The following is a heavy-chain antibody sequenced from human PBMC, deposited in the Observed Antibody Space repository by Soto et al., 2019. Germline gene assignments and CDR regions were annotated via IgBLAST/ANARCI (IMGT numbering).Heavy chain of an antibody. CDR2: ISYDGSNK. CDR1: GFTFSSYA. Sequence: GGSLRLSCAASGFTFSSYAMHWVRQAPGKGLEWVAVISYDGSNKYYADSVKGRFTISRDNSKNTLYLQMNSLRAEDTAVYYCARAEYYDSYYYYGMDVWGQGTTVTVSS. D-gene: IGHD3-9*01. CDR3: ARAEYYDSYYYYGMDV. V-gene: IGHV3-30-3*01. J-gene: IGHJ6*02.